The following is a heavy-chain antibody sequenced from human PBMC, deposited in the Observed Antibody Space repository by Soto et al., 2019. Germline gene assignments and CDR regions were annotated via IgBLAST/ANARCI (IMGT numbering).Heavy chain of an antibody. CDR1: GFTFSSYA. Sequence: GGSLRLSCAASGFTFSSYAMSWVRQAPGKGLEWVSATSGSGGSTYYADSVKGRFTISRDNSKNTLYLQMNSLRAEDTAVFYCAKDWSSGGSCYYYRGQGTLVTVSS. CDR3: AKDWSSGGSCYYY. V-gene: IGHV3-23*01. D-gene: IGHD2-15*01. J-gene: IGHJ4*02. CDR2: TSGSGGST.